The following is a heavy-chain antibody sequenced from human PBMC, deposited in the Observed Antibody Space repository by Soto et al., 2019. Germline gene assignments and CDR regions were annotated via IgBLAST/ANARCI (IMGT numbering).Heavy chain of an antibody. CDR2: IHYTGST. Sequence: SETLSLTCTVSGGSMSRYYWTWIRQPPGKGLEWIGNIHYTGSTNYNPSLKSRVTILLGTSTSQFSLKVSSVTAADTAVYYCARDLTISSTDGPLDPWGHGTLVTV. J-gene: IGHJ5*02. D-gene: IGHD1-1*01. CDR1: GGSMSRYY. V-gene: IGHV4-59*01. CDR3: ARDLTISSTDGPLDP.